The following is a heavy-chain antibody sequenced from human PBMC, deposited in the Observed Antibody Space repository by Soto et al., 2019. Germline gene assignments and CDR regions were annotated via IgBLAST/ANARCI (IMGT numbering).Heavy chain of an antibody. Sequence: QVQLMQSGSEVKKPGSSVKISCKAFGGTFNSNAFSWVRQVPGQGLEWMGGLAVILGTPNYAQKFQGRVTLSADETTTTAYMEVTSLTSEDKAVYYCASGYYDSSGYSIDYWGQGTQITVSS. CDR2: LAVILGTP. D-gene: IGHD3-22*01. CDR1: GGTFNSNA. J-gene: IGHJ4*02. V-gene: IGHV1-69*01. CDR3: ASGYYDSSGYSIDY.